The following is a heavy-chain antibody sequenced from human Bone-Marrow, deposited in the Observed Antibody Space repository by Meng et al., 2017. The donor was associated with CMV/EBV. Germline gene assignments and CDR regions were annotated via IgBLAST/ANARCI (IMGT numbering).Heavy chain of an antibody. CDR1: GGSISSGDYY. V-gene: IGHV4-30-4*08. CDR2: IYYSGST. CDR3: ARVGGYYDILTGYYKDNWFDP. J-gene: IGHJ5*02. Sequence: SETLSLTCTVSGGSISSGDYYWSWIRQPPGKGLEWIGYIYYSGSTYYNPSLKSRVTISVDTSKNQSSLKLSSVTAADTAVYYCARVGGYYDILTGYYKDNWFDPWGQGTLVTVSS. D-gene: IGHD3-9*01.